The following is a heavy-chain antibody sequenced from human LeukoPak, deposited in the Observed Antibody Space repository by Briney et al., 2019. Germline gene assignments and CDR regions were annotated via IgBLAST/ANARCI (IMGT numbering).Heavy chain of an antibody. CDR2: ISSSGSTI. J-gene: IGHJ4*02. Sequence: GALRLSCAASGFTFSSYEMNWVRRAPGKGLEWVSYISSSGSTIYYADSVKGRFTISRDNAKNSLYLQMNSLRAEDTAVYYCARGTIFSPYYFDYWGQGTLVTVSS. V-gene: IGHV3-48*03. D-gene: IGHD3-9*01. CDR1: GFTFSSYE. CDR3: ARGTIFSPYYFDY.